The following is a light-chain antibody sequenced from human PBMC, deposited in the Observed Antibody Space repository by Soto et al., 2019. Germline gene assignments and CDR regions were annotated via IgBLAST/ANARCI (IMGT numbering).Light chain of an antibody. V-gene: IGKV1-5*01. CDR1: QSICSW. CDR2: DAS. Sequence: DIQMTQSPSTLSASVGDRVTITCRASQSICSWLAWYQQKPGKAPKLLIYDASSLESGVPSRFSGSGSGTEFTLTISSLQPDDFATYHCQQYNSYSPAFGPGTKVDIK. CDR3: QQYNSYSPA. J-gene: IGKJ3*01.